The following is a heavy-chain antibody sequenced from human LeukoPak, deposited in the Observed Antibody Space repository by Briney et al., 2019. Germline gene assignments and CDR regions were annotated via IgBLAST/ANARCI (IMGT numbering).Heavy chain of an antibody. D-gene: IGHD2-8*01. J-gene: IGHJ5*02. CDR1: QFTFNRYW. Sequence: GGSLRLSCAASQFTFNRYWMSWVRQAPGKGLEWVANIKQDGSEKYYVDSVKGRFTISRDNAKNSLYLQMNSLRAEDTAVYYCARVVYASSNWFDPWGQGTLVTVSS. CDR3: ARVVYASSNWFDP. V-gene: IGHV3-7*01. CDR2: IKQDGSEK.